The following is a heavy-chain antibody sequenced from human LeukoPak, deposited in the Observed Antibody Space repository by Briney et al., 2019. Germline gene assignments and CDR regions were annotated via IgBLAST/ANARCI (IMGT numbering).Heavy chain of an antibody. D-gene: IGHD2-2*01. CDR3: AKGGLGCSSNSCFDY. CDR2: VSGSGGST. V-gene: IGHV3-23*01. Sequence: AGGYLRLSCAVSGFTYSYYAMTWLRQAPGRGLEWFSSVSGSGGSTYYADSVKGRFTISRDNSKNTLYLQMNSLSSLNSAVYSLAKGGLGCSSNSCFDYWGQGTLVTVSS. CDR1: GFTYSYYA. J-gene: IGHJ4*02.